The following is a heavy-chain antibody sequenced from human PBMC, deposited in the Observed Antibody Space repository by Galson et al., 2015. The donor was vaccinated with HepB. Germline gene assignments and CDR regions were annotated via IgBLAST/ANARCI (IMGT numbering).Heavy chain of an antibody. CDR3: ARGHCSSTRCERNDWYDWFDP. V-gene: IGHV1-69*06. CDR1: GDTFSSYA. CDR2: IVHTFGTP. D-gene: IGHD2-2*01. J-gene: IGHJ5*02. Sequence: SVKVSCKASGDTFSSYAISWVRQVPRQGLEWMGGIVHTFGTPSYAQRFQDRVTITADRSTGTTYMELSSLRSDDTAVYFCARGHCSSTRCERNDWYDWFDPWGQGTLVTVSS.